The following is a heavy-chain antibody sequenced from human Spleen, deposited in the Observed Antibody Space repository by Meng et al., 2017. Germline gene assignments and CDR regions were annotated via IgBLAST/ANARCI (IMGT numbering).Heavy chain of an antibody. V-gene: IGHV1-2*06. D-gene: IGHD2-21*01. J-gene: IGHJ4*02. CDR3: VRDENISLGKLFGDY. CDR1: GYPFTAYY. Sequence: QVAVVPSGAGGKEPGASVKVSCKPSGYPFTAYYIHWVRQAPGQGLEWMGHIIPNSGDTLYAPKFQGRVSMTADTSIGTAYVELSGLRSDDTAIYYCVRDENISLGKLFGDYWGQGTLVTVSS. CDR2: IIPNSGDT.